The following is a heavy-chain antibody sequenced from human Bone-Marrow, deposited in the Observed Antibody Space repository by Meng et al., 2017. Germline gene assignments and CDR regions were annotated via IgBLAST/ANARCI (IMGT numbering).Heavy chain of an antibody. V-gene: IGHV3-21*01. D-gene: IGHD6-13*01. CDR3: SRTITPAAGTHYYYYGMDV. Sequence: GESLKIPCAAPGFTFSSYSMNWVRQAPGKGLEWVSSISSSSYIYYEDSVKGRFTISRDNAKNSLYLQMNSLRAGDTAVYYCSRTITPAAGTHYYYYGMDVWGQGTTVTVSS. CDR2: ISSSSYI. CDR1: GFTFSSYS. J-gene: IGHJ6*02.